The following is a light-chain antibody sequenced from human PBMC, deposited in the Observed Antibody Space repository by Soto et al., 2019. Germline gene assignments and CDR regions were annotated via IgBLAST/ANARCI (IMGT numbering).Light chain of an antibody. J-gene: IGKJ1*01. Sequence: EIVMTQSPATLSVSPGERATLSCRASQSISIHLAWYQQQPGQGPRLLTYGASTRDTGTPARFSGSGSGTEFTLTISSLQSEDFAVYYCQQYDSWPSWTFGQGTKVEIK. CDR2: GAS. V-gene: IGKV3-15*01. CDR3: QQYDSWPSWT. CDR1: QSISIH.